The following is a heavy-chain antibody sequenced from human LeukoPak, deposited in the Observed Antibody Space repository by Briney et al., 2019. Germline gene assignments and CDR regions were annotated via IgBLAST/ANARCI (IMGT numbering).Heavy chain of an antibody. D-gene: IGHD3-10*01. J-gene: IGHJ4*02. CDR3: YGWFGETHSPRFDY. CDR2: IIPILGIA. CDR1: GGTFSSYT. V-gene: IGHV1-69*02. Sequence: SVKVSCKASGGTFSSYTISWVRQAPGQGLEWMGRIIPILGIANYAQKFQGRVTITADKSTSTAYTELSSLRSEDTAVYYCYGWFGETHSPRFDYWGQGTLVTVSS.